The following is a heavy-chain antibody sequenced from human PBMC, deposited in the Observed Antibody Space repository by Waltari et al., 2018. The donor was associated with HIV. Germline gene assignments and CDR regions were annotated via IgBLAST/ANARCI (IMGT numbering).Heavy chain of an antibody. D-gene: IGHD3-10*01. CDR2: IYYSGST. J-gene: IGHJ6*02. CDR3: ARVLWFGELSYYYGMDV. V-gene: IGHV4-59*01. CDR1: GGSISSYY. Sequence: QVQLQESGPGLVKPSETLSLTCTVSGGSISSYYWSWIRQPPGKGLEWIGYIYYSGSTNYNPSLKSRFTISVDTSKNQFSLKLSSVTAADTAVYYCARVLWFGELSYYYGMDVWGQGTTVTVSS.